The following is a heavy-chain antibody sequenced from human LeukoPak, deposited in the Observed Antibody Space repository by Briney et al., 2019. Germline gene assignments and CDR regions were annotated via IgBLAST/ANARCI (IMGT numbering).Heavy chain of an antibody. Sequence: SETLSLTCTVSGGSISSHHWSWIRQPPGKGLEWIGYIYYSGSTNYNPSLKSRVTISVDTSKNQFSLKLSSVTAADTAVYYCARGLSIAAAGTFDYWGQGTLVTVSS. CDR1: GGSISSHH. V-gene: IGHV4-59*11. CDR3: ARGLSIAAAGTFDY. J-gene: IGHJ4*02. CDR2: IYYSGST. D-gene: IGHD6-13*01.